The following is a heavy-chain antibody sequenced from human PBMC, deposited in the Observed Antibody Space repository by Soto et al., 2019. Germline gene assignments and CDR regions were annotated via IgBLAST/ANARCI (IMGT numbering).Heavy chain of an antibody. CDR3: ARDSFRYSSSSVYYYYMDV. CDR2: ISSSSSYI. J-gene: IGHJ6*03. V-gene: IGHV3-21*01. Sequence: EVQLVESGGGLVKPGGSLRLSCAASGFTFSSYRMNWVRQAPGKGLEWVSSISSSSSYIYYADSVKGRFTISRDNAKNSLYLQMNSLRAEDTAVYYCARDSFRYSSSSVYYYYMDVWGKGTTVTVSS. CDR1: GFTFSSYR. D-gene: IGHD6-6*01.